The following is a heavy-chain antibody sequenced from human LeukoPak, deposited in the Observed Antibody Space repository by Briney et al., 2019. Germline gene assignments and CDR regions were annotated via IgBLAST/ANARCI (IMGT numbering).Heavy chain of an antibody. CDR3: ASGGLRFLEWLLSFDH. CDR1: GGSFSGYY. J-gene: IGHJ4*02. D-gene: IGHD3-3*01. CDR2: INDSGST. Sequence: SETLSLTCAVYGGSFSGYYWSWIRQPPGKGLEWIGEINDSGSTNYNPSLKSRVTISVDTSKNQFSLKLSSVTAADTAVYYCASGGLRFLEWLLSFDHWGQGTLVTVSS. V-gene: IGHV4-34*01.